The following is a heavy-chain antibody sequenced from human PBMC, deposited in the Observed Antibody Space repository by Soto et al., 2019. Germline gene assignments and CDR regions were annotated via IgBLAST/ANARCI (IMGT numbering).Heavy chain of an antibody. D-gene: IGHD4-17*01. J-gene: IGHJ4*02. V-gene: IGHV4-59*08. CDR3: ARHDNGDYEFDY. Sequence: RIIQPPGKGLEWIGYIYYSGSTNYNPSLKSRVTISVDTSKNQFSLKLSSVTAADTAVYYCARHDNGDYEFDYWGQGTLVSVSS. CDR2: IYYSGST.